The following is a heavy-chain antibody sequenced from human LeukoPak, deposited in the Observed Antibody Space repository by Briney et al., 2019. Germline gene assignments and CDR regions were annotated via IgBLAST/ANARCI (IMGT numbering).Heavy chain of an antibody. D-gene: IGHD3-22*01. CDR2: IYYSGST. CDR1: VGSISSYY. J-gene: IGHJ4*02. Sequence: SETLSLTFTVSVGSISSYYWSWIRQPPGKGLEWIGYIYYSGSTNYNPSLKSRVTISVDTSKNQFSLKLSSVTAADTAVYYCARGRYYESSGYFVYYFDYWGQGTLVTVSS. V-gene: IGHV4-59*01. CDR3: ARGRYYESSGYFVYYFDY.